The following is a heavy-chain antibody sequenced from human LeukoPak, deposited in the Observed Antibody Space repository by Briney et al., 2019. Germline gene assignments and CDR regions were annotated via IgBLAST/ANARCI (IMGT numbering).Heavy chain of an antibody. V-gene: IGHV6-1*01. J-gene: IGHJ4*02. CDR1: GDSVSSNSAA. Sequence: SQTLSLTCAISGDSVSSNSAAWNWIRQSPSIGLESLGRTYYRSIWYNDYAVSVKSRITVNPDTSKNQFSLQLNSVTPEDTAVYYCARVHDSSGYYYDYWGQGTLVTVSS. D-gene: IGHD3-22*01. CDR3: ARVHDSSGYYYDY. CDR2: TYYRSIWYN.